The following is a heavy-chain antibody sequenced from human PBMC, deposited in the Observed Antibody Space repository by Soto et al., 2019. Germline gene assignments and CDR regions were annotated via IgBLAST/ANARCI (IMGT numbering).Heavy chain of an antibody. CDR3: ARDGIEASGMDV. Sequence: PSETLSLTCTVSGGSISSHYWSWVRQAPGKGLEWIGHIYYRGSTTYNPSLRSRSTISVDTSNNQFSLKLNSVTTADTAVYYCARDGIEASGMDVWGQWTKVTVSS. J-gene: IGHJ6*02. CDR1: GGSISSHY. D-gene: IGHD1-26*01. CDR2: IYYRGST. V-gene: IGHV4-59*11.